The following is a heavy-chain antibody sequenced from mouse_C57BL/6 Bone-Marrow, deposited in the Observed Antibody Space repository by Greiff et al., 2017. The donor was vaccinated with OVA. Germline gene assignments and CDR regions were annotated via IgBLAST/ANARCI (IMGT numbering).Heavy chain of an antibody. V-gene: IGHV5-17*01. J-gene: IGHJ3*01. CDR1: GFTFSDYG. CDR3: ASIKFAY. CDR2: ISSGSSTI. Sequence: EVQVVESGGGLVKPGGSLKLSCAASGFTFSDYGMHWVRQAPEKGLEWVAYISSGSSTIYYADTVKGRFTISRDNAKDTLFLQMTSLRSEDTAMYYCASIKFAYWGQGTLVTVSA.